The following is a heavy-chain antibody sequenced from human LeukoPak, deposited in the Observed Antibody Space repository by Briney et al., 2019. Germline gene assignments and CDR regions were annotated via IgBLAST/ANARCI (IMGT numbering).Heavy chain of an antibody. D-gene: IGHD2-15*01. V-gene: IGHV3-33*06. CDR2: IWYDGSSK. J-gene: IGHJ4*02. Sequence: PGGSLRLSCAASGFTFSSYGMHWVRQAPGKGLEWVAVIWYDGSSKYYADSVKGRFTISRDNSKNTLYLQMNSLRAEDTAVYYCAKDVDCSGGSCDPYWGQGTLVTVSS. CDR3: AKDVDCSGGSCDPY. CDR1: GFTFSSYG.